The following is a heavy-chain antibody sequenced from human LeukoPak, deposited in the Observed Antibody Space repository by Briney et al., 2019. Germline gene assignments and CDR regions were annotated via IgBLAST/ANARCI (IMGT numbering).Heavy chain of an antibody. CDR1: GFSLSTAGLG. D-gene: IGHD1/OR15-1a*01. CDR3: AFRANWNNEGERWTWFDP. Sequence: SGPTLVNPTQTLTLTCTFSGFSLSTAGLGVGWVRQPPGEALEWLALIYWNTDRRYSPALKSRLPITKDTSKNQVVLKMTTMDPADSGTYYCAFRANWNNEGERWTWFDPWGQGTLVTVSP. CDR2: IYWNTDR. V-gene: IGHV2-5*01. J-gene: IGHJ5*01.